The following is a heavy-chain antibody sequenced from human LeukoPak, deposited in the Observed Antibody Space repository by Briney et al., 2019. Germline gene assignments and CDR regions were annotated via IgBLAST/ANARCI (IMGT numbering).Heavy chain of an antibody. J-gene: IGHJ4*02. CDR1: GFTFSSYG. Sequence: GRSLRLSCAASGFTFSSYGMHWVRQAPGKGLEWVALIWYGGSNKYYADSVKGRFTISRDNSKNTVYLQTNSLRAEDTAVYYCASRRGGIVGDYWGQGTLVTVSS. V-gene: IGHV3-33*01. CDR2: IWYGGSNK. CDR3: ASRRGGIVGDY. D-gene: IGHD2-15*01.